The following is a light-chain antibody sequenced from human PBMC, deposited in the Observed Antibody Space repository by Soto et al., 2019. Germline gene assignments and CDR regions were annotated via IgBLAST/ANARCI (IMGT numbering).Light chain of an antibody. J-gene: IGKJ4*01. CDR1: QSISSW. Sequence: DIQMTQSPSTLSASVGGRVTITCRASQSISSWLAWYQQKPGKAPNLLIYDASNLDTGVPSRFSGSGSGTEFTPTFSSLQPDDFATYYCQQYYTFSLTFGGGTKVEIK. CDR2: DAS. V-gene: IGKV1-5*01. CDR3: QQYYTFSLT.